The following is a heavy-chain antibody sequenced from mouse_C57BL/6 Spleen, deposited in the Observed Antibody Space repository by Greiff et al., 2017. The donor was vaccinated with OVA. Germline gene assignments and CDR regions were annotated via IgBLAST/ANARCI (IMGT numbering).Heavy chain of an antibody. CDR3: GHYGYDDPFAY. CDR2: IWWDDDK. J-gene: IGHJ3*01. CDR1: GFSLSTFGMG. D-gene: IGHD2-2*01. Sequence: ESGPGILQPSQTLSLTCSFSGFSLSTFGMGVGWIRQPSGKGLEWLAHIWWDDDKYYNPALKGRLTISKDTSKNQVFLKIANVDTADTATYYCGHYGYDDPFAYWGQGTLVTVSA. V-gene: IGHV8-8*01.